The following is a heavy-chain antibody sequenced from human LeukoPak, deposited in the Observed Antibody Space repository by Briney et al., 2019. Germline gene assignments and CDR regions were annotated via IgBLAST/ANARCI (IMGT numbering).Heavy chain of an antibody. J-gene: IGHJ6*03. D-gene: IGHD2-2*01. V-gene: IGHV3-33*08. CDR2: IWYDGSNK. Sequence: GGSLRLSCAASGFTFSSYWMSWVRQAPGKGLEWVAVIWYDGSNKYYADSVKGRFTISRDNSKNTLYLQMNSLRAEDTAVYYCAREAGDIVVVPAANHPYYYYMDVWGKGTTVTVSS. CDR3: AREAGDIVVVPAANHPYYYYMDV. CDR1: GFTFSSYW.